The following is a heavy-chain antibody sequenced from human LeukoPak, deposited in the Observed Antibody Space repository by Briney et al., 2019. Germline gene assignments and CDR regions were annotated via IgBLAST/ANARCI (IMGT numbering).Heavy chain of an antibody. D-gene: IGHD2/OR15-2a*01. CDR2: IKEDGREK. J-gene: IGHJ5*02. Sequence: GGSLRLSCEVSGFTIRNQWMSWVRQAPGKGLEWVANIKEDGREKYYAHSVKGRFTISRDNGKNSLYLQMNSLRVDDTALYYCVRDPFFSVPWGQGTLVTVSS. CDR1: GFTIRNQW. V-gene: IGHV3-7*01. CDR3: VRDPFFSVP.